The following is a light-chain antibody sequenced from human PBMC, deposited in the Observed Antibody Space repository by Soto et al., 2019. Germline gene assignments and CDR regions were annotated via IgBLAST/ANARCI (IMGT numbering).Light chain of an antibody. Sequence: EIVLTQSPGTLSLSTGERATLSCRASQSFSRTYLAWYQQKPGQPPRLLIYGTSTRATGIPDRFSGSGSGTDFTLTISRLEPQDFALYYCQQYYGSPYTFGQGTNLEIK. CDR3: QQYYGSPYT. V-gene: IGKV3-20*01. CDR1: QSFSRTY. J-gene: IGKJ2*01. CDR2: GTS.